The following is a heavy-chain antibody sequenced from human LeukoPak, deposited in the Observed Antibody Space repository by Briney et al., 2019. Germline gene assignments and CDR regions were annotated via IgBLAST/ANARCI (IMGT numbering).Heavy chain of an antibody. V-gene: IGHV4-34*01. CDR3: ARGGRYSYGYVWFDP. CDR1: GGSFSGYY. D-gene: IGHD5-18*01. Sequence: SETLSLTCAVYGGSFSGYYWSWIRQPPGKGLEWIGEINHSGSTNYNPSLKSRVTISVDTSKNQFSLKLSSATAADTAVYYCARGGRYSYGYVWFDPWGQGTLVTVSS. CDR2: INHSGST. J-gene: IGHJ5*02.